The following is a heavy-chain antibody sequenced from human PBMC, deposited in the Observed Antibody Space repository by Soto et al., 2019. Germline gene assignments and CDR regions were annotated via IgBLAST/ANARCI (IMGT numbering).Heavy chain of an antibody. V-gene: IGHV1-8*01. Sequence: QVQLVQSGAEVKKPGASVKVSCKASGYTFTSYDIDWVRQATGQGLEWMGWMNPNSGNTGYAXXXXGXXTMXRNTSISTAXXXLXXLXSEDTAVYYCAREKGRGKLDYWGQGTLVTVSS. J-gene: IGHJ4*02. CDR3: AREKGRGKLDY. D-gene: IGHD1-1*01. CDR1: GYTFTSYD. CDR2: MNPNSGNT.